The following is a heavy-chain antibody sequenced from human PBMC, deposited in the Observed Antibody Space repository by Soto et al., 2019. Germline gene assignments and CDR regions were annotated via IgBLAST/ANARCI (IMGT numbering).Heavy chain of an antibody. J-gene: IGHJ4*02. V-gene: IGHV3-7*01. CDR2: IKQDGNEK. CDR1: GFTFSDYL. Sequence: EVQLVDSGGALVQPGESLRLSCAASGFTFSDYLMTWGRQAPGKGLEWVATIKQDGNEKYYVDSVKSRFTISRDNAKTSMYLQLNDLRAEDTAVSYCALGHWLGKWGQGTLVTVSS. CDR3: ALGHWLGK. D-gene: IGHD6-19*01.